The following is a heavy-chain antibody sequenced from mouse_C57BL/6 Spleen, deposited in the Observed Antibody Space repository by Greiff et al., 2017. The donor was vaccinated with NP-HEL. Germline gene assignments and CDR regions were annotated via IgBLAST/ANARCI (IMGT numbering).Heavy chain of an antibody. CDR1: GYTFTSYW. CDR3: ARSDYDYDNDY. Sequence: QVQLQQPGAELVKPGASVKLSCKASGYTFTSYWMHWVKQRPGQGLEWIGMIHPNSGSTNYNEKFKSKATLTVDKSSSTAYMQLSSLTSEDSAVYYCARSDYDYDNDYWGQGTTLTVSS. J-gene: IGHJ2*01. D-gene: IGHD2-4*01. CDR2: IHPNSGST. V-gene: IGHV1-64*01.